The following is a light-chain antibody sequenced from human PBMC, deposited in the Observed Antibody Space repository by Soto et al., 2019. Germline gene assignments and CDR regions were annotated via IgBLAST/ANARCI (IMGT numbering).Light chain of an antibody. CDR2: GIS. J-gene: IGKJ2*01. CDR1: QSVSNSY. Sequence: ESVLTQSPGTLSLSPGERVTLSCRASQSVSNSYFAWYQQKPGQAPRLLIYGISTRATGTPDRFSGSGSGTDFTLTISRLEPEDFVVYYCQQYSSIPHTFGQGTKLEVK. CDR3: QQYSSIPHT. V-gene: IGKV3-20*01.